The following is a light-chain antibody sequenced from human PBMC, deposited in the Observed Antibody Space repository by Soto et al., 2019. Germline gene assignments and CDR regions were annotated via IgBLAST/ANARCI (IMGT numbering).Light chain of an antibody. CDR2: GAS. CDR3: QQYGSTPPT. V-gene: IGKV3-20*01. CDR1: ERVSNNY. Sequence: PGERATLSCRASERVSNNYLAWYQRKPGQAPRLLIYGASYRAPDIPYRFSGSGSGTDFTLTIARLEAEDFAVYICQQYGSTPPTFGLGTKVEI. J-gene: IGKJ1*01.